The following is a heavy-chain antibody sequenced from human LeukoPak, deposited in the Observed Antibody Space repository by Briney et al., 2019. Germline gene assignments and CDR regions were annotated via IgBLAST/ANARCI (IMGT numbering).Heavy chain of an antibody. J-gene: IGHJ4*02. CDR1: GVSLSSYA. CDR3: AKTHPYDFWSGYYEGVFDY. D-gene: IGHD3-3*01. V-gene: IGHV3-23*01. Sequence: GGCLRLSCAASGVSLSSYAMSRVRQAPRKGLEWVSDISGSGGSTYYADSVKGRFTISPDNSKNTLYLQRNSLKAKDTAVYYCAKTHPYDFWSGYYEGVFDYWGQGTLVTVSS. CDR2: ISGSGGST.